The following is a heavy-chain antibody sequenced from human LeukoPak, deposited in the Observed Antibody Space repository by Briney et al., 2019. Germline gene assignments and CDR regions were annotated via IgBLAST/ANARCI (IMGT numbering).Heavy chain of an antibody. Sequence: PSETLSLTCTVSGGSISSSSYYWGWIRQPPGKGLEWIGSIYYSGSTNYNPSLKSRVTISVDTSKNQFSLKLSSVTAADTAVYYCARGVKRLGDRLLQELVPGYYYYYMDVWGKGTTVTVSS. J-gene: IGHJ6*03. D-gene: IGHD6-13*01. V-gene: IGHV4-39*07. CDR2: IYYSGST. CDR1: GGSISSSSYY. CDR3: ARGVKRLGDRLLQELVPGYYYYYMDV.